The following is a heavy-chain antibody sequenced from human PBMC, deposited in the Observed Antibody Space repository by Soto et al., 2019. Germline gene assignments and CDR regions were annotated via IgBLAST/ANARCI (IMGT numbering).Heavy chain of an antibody. Sequence: ASVRVSCKASGYRFTNYYIHWVRQAPGQGLEWMGRMNIDTGGTTFAQNFQGRVTMTRDTSISTAYMELSSVKSDDTAIYYCARDGNFAFRGYSFAFDLWGQGTLVTVSS. D-gene: IGHD5-18*01. J-gene: IGHJ4*02. CDR2: MNIDTGGT. CDR3: ARDGNFAFRGYSFAFDL. V-gene: IGHV1-2*06. CDR1: GYRFTNYY.